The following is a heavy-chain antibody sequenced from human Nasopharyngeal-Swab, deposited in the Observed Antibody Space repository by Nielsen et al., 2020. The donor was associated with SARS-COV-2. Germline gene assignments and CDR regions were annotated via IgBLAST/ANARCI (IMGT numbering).Heavy chain of an antibody. V-gene: IGHV3-49*03. CDR3: TRVLVAAGPMLDY. Sequence: GGSLRLSCTASGFSFVDYAMSWFRQAPGKGLEWIAFIRSNIHGGTTEYAASVRGRFVMSRDVSKLIAYLLLNSLKTEDTGVYYCTRVLVAAGPMLDYWGQGTLVTVSS. CDR2: IRSNIHGGTT. D-gene: IGHD6-13*01. CDR1: GFSFVDYA. J-gene: IGHJ4*02.